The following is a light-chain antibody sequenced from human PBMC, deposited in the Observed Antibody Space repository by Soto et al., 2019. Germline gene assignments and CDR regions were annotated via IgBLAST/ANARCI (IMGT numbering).Light chain of an antibody. CDR1: KLGDKY. Sequence: SYELTQPPSVSVSPGQTASITCSGDKLGDKYACWYQQKPGPSPVLVIYQDSKRPSGIPERFSGSNSGNTATLTISGTQAMDEADYYCQAWDSSTGVFGTGTKLTVL. CDR2: QDS. CDR3: QAWDSSTGV. V-gene: IGLV3-1*01. J-gene: IGLJ1*01.